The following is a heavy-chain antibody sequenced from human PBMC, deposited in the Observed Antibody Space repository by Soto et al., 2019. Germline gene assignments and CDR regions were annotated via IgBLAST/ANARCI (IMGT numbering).Heavy chain of an antibody. J-gene: IGHJ5*02. Sequence: GGSLRLSSPASGFTFSSYTMSWVRPAPGKGLEWVSSFSGRDATTYYADSVKGRLTIYRDKSKNTLYLQMNRLRAEDTALYFCVRTMGGATKGGWFDPWGQGALVTVSS. CDR2: FSGRDATT. CDR3: VRTMGGATKGGWFDP. V-gene: IGHV3-23*01. CDR1: GFTFSSYT. D-gene: IGHD1-26*01.